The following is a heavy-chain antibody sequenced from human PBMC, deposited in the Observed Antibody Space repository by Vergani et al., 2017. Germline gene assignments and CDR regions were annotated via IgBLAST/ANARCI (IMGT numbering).Heavy chain of an antibody. Sequence: EVQLVESGGGLVQPGRSLRLSCTASGFTFGDYAMSWVRQAPGKGLEWVGFIRSKAYGGTTEYAASVKGRFTTSRDDSKSIAYLQMNSLKTEDTAVYYCTRDRGYPWNGLEGSYWGQGTLVTVSS. CDR2: IRSKAYGGTT. J-gene: IGHJ4*02. CDR1: GFTFGDYA. CDR3: TRDRGYPWNGLEGSY. D-gene: IGHD1-1*01. V-gene: IGHV3-49*04.